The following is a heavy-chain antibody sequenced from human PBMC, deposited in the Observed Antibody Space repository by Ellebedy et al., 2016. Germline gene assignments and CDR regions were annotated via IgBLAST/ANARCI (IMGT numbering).Heavy chain of an antibody. V-gene: IGHV3-7*01. Sequence: GESLKISCTASGFNFSNSWMSWVRQAPQKGLEWVANIKQDGSEKYYADSVKGRFTISRDNSKNTLYLQMNSLRAEDTAVYYCARRGNGIYYFDYWGQGTLVTVSS. CDR3: ARRGNGIYYFDY. CDR1: GFNFSNSW. CDR2: IKQDGSEK. D-gene: IGHD2/OR15-2a*01. J-gene: IGHJ4*02.